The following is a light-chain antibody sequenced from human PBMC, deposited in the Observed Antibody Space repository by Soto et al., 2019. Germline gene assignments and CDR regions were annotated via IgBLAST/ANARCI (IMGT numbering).Light chain of an antibody. CDR2: AAS. CDR1: QSISSY. CDR3: QQSYSTPFT. Sequence: DIQMTQSPSSLSASVGDRVIITCRASQSISSYLNWYQQKPGKAPKLLIYAASSLQSGVPSRFSGSGSGTDFTLTIGSLQPEDFATYYCQQSYSTPFTFGPGTKVDIK. V-gene: IGKV1-39*01. J-gene: IGKJ3*01.